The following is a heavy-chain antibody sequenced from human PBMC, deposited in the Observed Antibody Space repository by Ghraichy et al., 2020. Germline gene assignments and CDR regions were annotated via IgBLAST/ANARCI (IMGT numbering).Heavy chain of an antibody. V-gene: IGHV3-7*01. CDR2: IRKDDTAK. J-gene: IGHJ3*02. CDR1: GFSFSDYW. Sequence: GESLNISCAASGFSFSDYWMTWVRQAPGKGLEWVANIRKDDTAKYYVDSVKGRFTISRDNAKNTLFLQINSLRVEDTAVYYCARDSNYFDGSVYYDTFDMWGQGTMVTVSS. CDR3: ARDSNYFDGSVYYDTFDM. D-gene: IGHD3-22*01.